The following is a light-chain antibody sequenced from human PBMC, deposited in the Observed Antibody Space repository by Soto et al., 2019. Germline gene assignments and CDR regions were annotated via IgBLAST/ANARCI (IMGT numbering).Light chain of an antibody. CDR3: AAWEDSLNGWV. V-gene: IGLV1-44*01. CDR1: SSNIGVNS. Sequence: QSVLTQPPSASGTPGQRVTISCFGSSSNIGVNSVSWYQQLPGTAPRVLIYSNNQRPSGVPARFSGSKSGTSASLAISGLQSEDEADYYCAAWEDSLNGWVFGGGTKLTVL. CDR2: SNN. J-gene: IGLJ3*02.